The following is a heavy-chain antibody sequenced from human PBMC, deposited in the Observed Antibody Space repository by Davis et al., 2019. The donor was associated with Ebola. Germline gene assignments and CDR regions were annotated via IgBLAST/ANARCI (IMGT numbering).Heavy chain of an antibody. D-gene: IGHD3-9*01. V-gene: IGHV4-59*01. J-gene: IGHJ2*01. CDR2: IYYIGST. Sequence: SETLSLTCTVPGGSISSYHWSWIPQPPGKGLEWIGYIYYIGSTDYNPTLKSRVTISVDTSKNQFSLRLTSVTAADTAVYFCARDYSFDRYLDLWGRGTLVTVSS. CDR1: GGSISSYH. CDR3: ARDYSFDRYLDL.